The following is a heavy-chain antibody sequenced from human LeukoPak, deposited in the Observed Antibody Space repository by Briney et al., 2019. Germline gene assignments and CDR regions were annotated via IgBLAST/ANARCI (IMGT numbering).Heavy chain of an antibody. CDR2: IGNNGGGI. D-gene: IGHD6-19*01. J-gene: IGHJ4*02. V-gene: IGHV3-21*01. Sequence: GGSLRLSCAASGFTFSTYTMYWVRHPPGKRLEWVSIIGNNGGGIHYADSVKGRFTISRDNAKNSLYLQMNSLRAEDTAVYYCARDESGGIAVALWGQGTLVTVSS. CDR1: GFTFSTYT. CDR3: ARDESGGIAVAL.